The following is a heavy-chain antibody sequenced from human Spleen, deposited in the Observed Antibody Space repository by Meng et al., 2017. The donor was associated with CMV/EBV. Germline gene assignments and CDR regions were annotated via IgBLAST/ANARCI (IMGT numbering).Heavy chain of an antibody. V-gene: IGHV4-38-2*02. J-gene: IGHJ4*02. CDR3: ARDIAGSTSCYDY. CDR2: IYYSGST. D-gene: IGHD2-2*01. Sequence: SETLSLTCTVSGYSISSGYYWGWIRQPPGKGLEWIGSIYYSGSTYYNPSLKSRVTISVDTSKNQFSLKLSSVTAADTAVYYCARDIAGSTSCYDYWGQGTLVTVSS. CDR1: GYSISSGYY.